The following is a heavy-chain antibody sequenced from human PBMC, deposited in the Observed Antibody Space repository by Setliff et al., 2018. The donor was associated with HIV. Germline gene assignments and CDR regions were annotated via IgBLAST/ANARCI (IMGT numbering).Heavy chain of an antibody. J-gene: IGHJ4*02. V-gene: IGHV4-59*01. CDR3: ARDPGYTSGSTFHFDY. Sequence: SETLSLTCSVSGGSLSNYYWNWIRQPPGGRLEWIGYISYSGTTNYNLSLKSRVSMSVDMSKNQFSLKLNSVTAADTAIYYCARDPGYTSGSTFHFDYWGQGTLVTVSS. D-gene: IGHD5-18*01. CDR2: ISYSGTT. CDR1: GGSLSNYY.